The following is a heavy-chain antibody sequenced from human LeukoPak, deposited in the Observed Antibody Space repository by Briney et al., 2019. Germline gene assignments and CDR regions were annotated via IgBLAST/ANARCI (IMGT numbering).Heavy chain of an antibody. D-gene: IGHD2-2*01. J-gene: IGHJ5*02. CDR3: ANPAATYQLQGRWFDP. V-gene: IGHV3-30*02. CDR1: GFTFSCFG. CDR2: IRYDGSNI. Sequence: PGGSLRLSCATSGFTFSCFGMHWVRQAPGKGLEWVAFIRYDGSNICYADSVKGRFTISRDSSKSTMQMNSLRIGETAVYYWANPAATYQLQGRWFDPWGQGTLVTVSS.